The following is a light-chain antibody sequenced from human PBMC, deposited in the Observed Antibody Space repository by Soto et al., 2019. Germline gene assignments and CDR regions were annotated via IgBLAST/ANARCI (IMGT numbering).Light chain of an antibody. CDR3: QQYKSYPYT. CDR1: QSISSW. V-gene: IGKV1-5*01. J-gene: IGKJ2*01. Sequence: DIQMTQSPSTLSASVGDRVTITCRASQSISSWLAWYQQKPGKAPKLLIYDASSLESGVPSRFSGSGSGTEFTLTISSLQPDDFAPYYCQQYKSYPYTFGQGTKLEIK. CDR2: DAS.